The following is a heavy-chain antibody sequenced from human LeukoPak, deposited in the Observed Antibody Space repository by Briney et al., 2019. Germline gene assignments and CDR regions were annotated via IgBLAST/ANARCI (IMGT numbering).Heavy chain of an antibody. D-gene: IGHD3-10*01. J-gene: IGHJ4*02. CDR1: GYTLTELS. Sequence: ASVEVSCKVSGYTLTELSMHWVRQAPGQGLEWMGWISAYNGNTNYAQKLQGRVTMTTDTSTSTAYMELRSLRSDDTAVYYCARQPGYYGSGSYPYWGQGTLVTVSS. CDR3: ARQPGYYGSGSYPY. V-gene: IGHV1-18*01. CDR2: ISAYNGNT.